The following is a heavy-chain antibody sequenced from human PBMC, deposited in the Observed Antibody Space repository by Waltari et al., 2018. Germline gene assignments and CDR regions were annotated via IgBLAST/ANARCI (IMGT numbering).Heavy chain of an antibody. J-gene: IGHJ4*02. CDR2: ISSSSSYI. V-gene: IGHV3-21*01. D-gene: IGHD1-26*01. Sequence: EVQLVESGGGLVKPGGSLRLSCAASGFTFSSYSMNWVRQAPGKGLEWVSSISSSSSYIYYADSVKGRFTISRDNAKNSLYLQMNSLRAEDTAVYYCAKDRGVGATEGFDYWGQGTLVTVSS. CDR3: AKDRGVGATEGFDY. CDR1: GFTFSSYS.